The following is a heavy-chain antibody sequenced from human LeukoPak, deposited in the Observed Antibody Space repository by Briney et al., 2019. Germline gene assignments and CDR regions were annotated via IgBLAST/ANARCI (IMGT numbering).Heavy chain of an antibody. D-gene: IGHD2-15*01. CDR3: ASFMSIDVVVVAGGPGGIMDI. Sequence: GSSVKVSCKASGGTFSSYAISWVRQAPGQGLEWMGRIIPIFGTANYAQKFQGRVTITTDESTSTAYMELSSLRSEDTAVYYCASFMSIDVVVVAGGPGGIMDIWGQGTMVTVSS. CDR2: IIPIFGTA. J-gene: IGHJ3*02. CDR1: GGTFSSYA. V-gene: IGHV1-69*05.